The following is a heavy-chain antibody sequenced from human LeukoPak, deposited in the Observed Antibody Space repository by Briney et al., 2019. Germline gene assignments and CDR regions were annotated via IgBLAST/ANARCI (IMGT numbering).Heavy chain of an antibody. J-gene: IGHJ4*02. CDR1: GFTFSNYE. CDR2: ISSSGTTI. CDR3: ARDHNGPYTFDY. Sequence: VGSLRLSCAASGFTFSNYEMNCVRQAPGKGLEWVSYISSSGTTIYYADSVKGRFTISRDNAKNSLSLQMNSLKVEDTAVYYCARDHNGPYTFDYWGQGTLVTVSS. V-gene: IGHV3-48*03. D-gene: IGHD2-2*02.